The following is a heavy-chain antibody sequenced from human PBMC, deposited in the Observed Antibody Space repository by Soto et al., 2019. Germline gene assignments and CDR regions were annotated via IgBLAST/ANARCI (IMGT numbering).Heavy chain of an antibody. D-gene: IGHD2-15*01. CDR1: GGSLSSGSYY. CDR2: IYYSGSN. Sequence: XTLSPPCTVSGGSLSSGSYYWSWIRQPPGKGLEWIWYIYYSGSNNYNPSLNSRVSISVYTSKNQLYLKLISVTAADTAVYYSASSDCSGGSRYSGMFDPWGQGTLGTVSS. CDR3: ASSDCSGGSRYSGMFDP. V-gene: IGHV4-61*01. J-gene: IGHJ5*02.